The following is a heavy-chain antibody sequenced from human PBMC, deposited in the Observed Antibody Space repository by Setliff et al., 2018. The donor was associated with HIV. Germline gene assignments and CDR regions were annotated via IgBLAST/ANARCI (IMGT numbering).Heavy chain of an antibody. CDR2: TYLGAT. CDR1: GYTFTSYG. D-gene: IGHD1-26*01. J-gene: IGHJ4*02. V-gene: IGHV1-18*04. CDR3: ATGGGQSFDY. Sequence: ASVKVSCRTSGYTFTSYGMNWIRQAPGQGLEWMGWTYLGATNYAQRFRDRFTVTTDTSTSTAYMELRGLSPDDTALYFCATGGGQSFDYWGQGTLVTVSS.